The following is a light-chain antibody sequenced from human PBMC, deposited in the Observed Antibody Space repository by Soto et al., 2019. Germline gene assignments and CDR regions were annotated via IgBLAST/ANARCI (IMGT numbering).Light chain of an antibody. CDR3: QQYNSA. J-gene: IGKJ5*01. Sequence: DIQMTQSPSTLSASVGDRVTITCRASQSISSWLAWYQQEPGKAPKLLIYDASSLESGVPSRFSGSGSGTEFTLTISSLQPDDFATYYCQQYNSAFGQGTRLEIK. CDR1: QSISSW. CDR2: DAS. V-gene: IGKV1-5*01.